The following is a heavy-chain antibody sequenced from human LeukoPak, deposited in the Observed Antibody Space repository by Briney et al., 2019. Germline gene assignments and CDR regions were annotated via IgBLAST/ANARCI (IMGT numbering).Heavy chain of an antibody. CDR2: ISAYNGNT. Sequence: ASVEVSCKASGYTFPNYGIRWVRQAPGQGLEWMGWISAYNGNTNCAQKLQGRITMTTDTSTSTAYMELRSLRSDDTAVYYCARDRGITMIVVGLFDYWGQGTLVTVSS. V-gene: IGHV1-18*01. D-gene: IGHD3-22*01. CDR3: ARDRGITMIVVGLFDY. J-gene: IGHJ4*02. CDR1: GYTFPNYG.